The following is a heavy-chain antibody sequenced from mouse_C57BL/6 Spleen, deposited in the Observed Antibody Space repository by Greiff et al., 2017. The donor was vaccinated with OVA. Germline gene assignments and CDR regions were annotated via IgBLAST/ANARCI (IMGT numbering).Heavy chain of an antibody. CDR2: IYPGDGDT. CDR1: GYAFSSSW. CDR3: ARQELTWYFDV. V-gene: IGHV1-82*01. Sequence: VQLQQSGPELVKPGASVKLSCKASGYAFSSSWMNWVKQRPGKGLEWIGRIYPGDGDTNYNGKFKGKATLTADKSSSTAYMQLSSLTSEDSAVYFCARQELTWYFDVWGTGTTVTVSS. J-gene: IGHJ1*03. D-gene: IGHD1-1*01.